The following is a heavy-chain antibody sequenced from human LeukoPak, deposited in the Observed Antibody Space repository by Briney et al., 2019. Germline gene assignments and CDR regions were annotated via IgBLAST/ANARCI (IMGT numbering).Heavy chain of an antibody. CDR3: SSTFGSGSYLHS. V-gene: IGHV3-20*04. D-gene: IGHD3-10*01. Sequence: PGGSLRLSCAASGFTFDDYGMSWVRQAPGKGLEWVSGINWNGGSTGYADSVKGRFTISRDNAKNSLYLQMNSLRPEDTAFYYCSSTFGSGSYLHSWGQGTLVTVSS. CDR2: INWNGGST. J-gene: IGHJ5*02. CDR1: GFTFDDYG.